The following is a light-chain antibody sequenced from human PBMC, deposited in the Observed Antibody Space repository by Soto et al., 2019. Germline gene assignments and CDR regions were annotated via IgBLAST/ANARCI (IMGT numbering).Light chain of an antibody. V-gene: IGKV3-15*01. CDR2: GAS. CDR3: QQYNNWPRT. J-gene: IGKJ1*01. CDR1: QSVSSN. Sequence: IVMTHSPGPLSLSPGERATLSCRASQSVSSNLAWYQQKPGQAPRLLIYGASTRATGIPARFSGSGSGTEFTLTISSLQSEDFAVYYCQQYNNWPRTFGQGTKVDIK.